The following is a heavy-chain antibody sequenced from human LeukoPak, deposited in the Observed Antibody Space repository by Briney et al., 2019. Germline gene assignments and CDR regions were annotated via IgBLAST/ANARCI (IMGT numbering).Heavy chain of an antibody. V-gene: IGHV1-2*02. Sequence: ASVKVSCKASGYTFTVYYMHWVRQAPGQGHEWMGWINPNSGGTNYAQKFQGRVTMTRDTSISTAYMELSRLRSDDTAVYYCAKQSKYYDFWSGYRNNWFDPWGQGTLVTVSS. D-gene: IGHD3-3*01. CDR3: AKQSKYYDFWSGYRNNWFDP. J-gene: IGHJ5*02. CDR1: GYTFTVYY. CDR2: INPNSGGT.